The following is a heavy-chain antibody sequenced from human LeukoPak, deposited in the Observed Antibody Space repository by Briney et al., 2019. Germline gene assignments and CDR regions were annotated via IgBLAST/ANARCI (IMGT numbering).Heavy chain of an antibody. CDR3: AKEEDIEVVVAAPLDY. CDR1: GFTFSSYG. D-gene: IGHD2-15*01. V-gene: IGHV3-30*02. Sequence: PGGSLRLSCAASGFTFSSYGMHWVRQAPGKGLEWVAFMRYDGSNKYYADSVKGRFTISRDNSKNTLYLQMNSLRAEDTAVYYCAKEEDIEVVVAAPLDYWGQGTLVTVS. J-gene: IGHJ4*02. CDR2: MRYDGSNK.